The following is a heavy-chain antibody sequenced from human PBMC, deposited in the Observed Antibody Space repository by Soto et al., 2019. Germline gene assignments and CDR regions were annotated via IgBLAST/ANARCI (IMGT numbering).Heavy chain of an antibody. CDR1: GFTVSSNY. CDR2: IYSGGST. Sequence: EVQLVESGGGLVQPGGSLRLSCAASGFTVSSNYMSWVRQAPGKGLEWVSVIYSGGSTYYGDSVKGRFTISRDNSKNTVYLQMNSLRAEDTAVYYCARDGSSWFFDYWGQGTLVNVSS. CDR3: ARDGSSWFFDY. D-gene: IGHD6-13*01. V-gene: IGHV3-66*01. J-gene: IGHJ4*02.